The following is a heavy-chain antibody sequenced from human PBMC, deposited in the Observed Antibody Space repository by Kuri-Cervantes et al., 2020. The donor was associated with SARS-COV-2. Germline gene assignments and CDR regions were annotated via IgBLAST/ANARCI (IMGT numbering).Heavy chain of an antibody. CDR3: ARDLVVPAASGTDY. CDR1: GFTFSSYA. Sequence: GESLKISCAASGFTFSSYAMSWVRQAPGKGLEWVSAISGSGGSTYYADSVKGRFTISRDNSKNTLYLQMNSLRAEDTAVYYCARDLVVPAASGTDYWGQGTLVTVSS. D-gene: IGHD2-2*01. CDR2: ISGSGGST. J-gene: IGHJ4*02. V-gene: IGHV3-23*01.